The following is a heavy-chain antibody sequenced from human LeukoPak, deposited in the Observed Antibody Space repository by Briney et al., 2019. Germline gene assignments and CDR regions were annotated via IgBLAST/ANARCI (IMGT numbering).Heavy chain of an antibody. D-gene: IGHD6-6*01. CDR3: ARGPFTASPDFDY. V-gene: IGHV1-8*01. CDR1: GHTFTSYD. J-gene: IGHJ4*02. Sequence: ASVKVSCKASGHTFTSYDINWVRQATGQGLEWMGWMNPNSGNTGYAQKFQGRVTMTRNTSISTAYMELSSLRSEDTAVYYCARGPFTASPDFDYWGQETLVTVSS. CDR2: MNPNSGNT.